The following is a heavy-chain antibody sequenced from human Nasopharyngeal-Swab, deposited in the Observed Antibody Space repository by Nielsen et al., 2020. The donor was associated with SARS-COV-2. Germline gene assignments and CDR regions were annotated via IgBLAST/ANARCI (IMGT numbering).Heavy chain of an antibody. D-gene: IGHD3-22*01. Sequence: GEFLKISCAASGFTFSSYGMHWVRQAPGKGLEWVAVISYDGSNKYYADSVKGRFTISRHKSKNTLYQQMNRLRAEDTAVYYCAKEHSATGIVVVIDAFDIWGQGTMVTVSS. CDR1: GFTFSSYG. J-gene: IGHJ3*02. V-gene: IGHV3-30*18. CDR2: ISYDGSNK. CDR3: AKEHSATGIVVVIDAFDI.